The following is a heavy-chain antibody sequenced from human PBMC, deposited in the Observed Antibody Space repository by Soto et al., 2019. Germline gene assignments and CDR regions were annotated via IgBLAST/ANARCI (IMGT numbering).Heavy chain of an antibody. CDR1: GFTFSSCG. Sequence: SLRLSCAASGFTFSSCGMHWVRQAPGKGLEWVAVISYDGSNKYYADSVKGRFTISRDNSKNTLYLQMNSLRAEDTAVYYCAKGSGAAGTHGMDVWGQGATVTVSS. V-gene: IGHV3-30*18. J-gene: IGHJ6*02. D-gene: IGHD6-13*01. CDR2: ISYDGSNK. CDR3: AKGSGAAGTHGMDV.